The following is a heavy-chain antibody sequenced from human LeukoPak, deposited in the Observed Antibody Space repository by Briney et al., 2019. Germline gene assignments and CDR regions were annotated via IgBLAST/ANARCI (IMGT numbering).Heavy chain of an antibody. D-gene: IGHD3-22*01. CDR1: GFTFSSYG. CDR3: AKDPGSSGYYYDY. V-gene: IGHV3-30*18. J-gene: IGHJ4*02. Sequence: GGSLRLSCAASGFTFSSYGMHWVRQAPGKGLEWVAAISHDGSNKYYADSVKGRFTMSRDNSKNTLYLQMNSLRAEDTAVYYCAKDPGSSGYYYDYWGQGTLVTVSS. CDR2: ISHDGSNK.